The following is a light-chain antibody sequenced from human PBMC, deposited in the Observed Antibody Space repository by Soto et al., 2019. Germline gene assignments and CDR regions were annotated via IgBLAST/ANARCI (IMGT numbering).Light chain of an antibody. V-gene: IGKV3-20*01. Sequence: EIVLTQSPGTLALSPGERATLSCRASQSVRSGYLAWYQQKRGQAPSLLIYGASSRAPGIPDRFSGSGSGTDFTLLISRLEPEDFAVFYCQQYGVSPYTFGQGTKLEIK. CDR2: GAS. CDR1: QSVRSGY. J-gene: IGKJ2*01. CDR3: QQYGVSPYT.